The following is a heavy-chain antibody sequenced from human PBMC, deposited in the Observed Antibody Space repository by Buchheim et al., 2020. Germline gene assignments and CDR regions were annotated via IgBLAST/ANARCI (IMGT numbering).Heavy chain of an antibody. D-gene: IGHD6-19*01. CDR2: IWYDGSNK. CDR1: GFTFSSYG. CDR3: ARDSSGGDWFDP. V-gene: IGHV3-33*01. Sequence: QVQLVESGGGVVQPGRSLRLSCAASGFTFSSYGMHWVRQAPGKGLEWVAVIWYDGSNKYYADSVKGRFTISREHSKNTLYLQMNSLRAEDTAVYYCARDSSGGDWFDPWGQGTL. J-gene: IGHJ5*02.